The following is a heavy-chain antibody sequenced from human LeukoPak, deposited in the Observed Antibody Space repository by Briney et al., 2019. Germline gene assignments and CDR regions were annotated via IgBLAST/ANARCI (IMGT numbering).Heavy chain of an antibody. CDR1: GYSFTSYY. CDR2: INPSGGST. Sequence: GASVKVSCKASGYSFTSYYMHWVRQAPGQGLEWMGIINPSGGSTNYAQKFQGRVTMTRDTSSSTVYMELSSLRSEDTAVYHCARDGCSSRICSAGGNWFDPWGQGTLVTVSS. D-gene: IGHD2-2*01. J-gene: IGHJ5*02. V-gene: IGHV1-46*01. CDR3: ARDGCSSRICSAGGNWFDP.